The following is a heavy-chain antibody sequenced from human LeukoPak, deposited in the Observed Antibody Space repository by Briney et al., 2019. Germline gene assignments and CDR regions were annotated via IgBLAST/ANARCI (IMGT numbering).Heavy chain of an antibody. J-gene: IGHJ5*02. D-gene: IGHD2-2*01. Sequence: SETLSLTCAVYGGSFSGYYWSWIRQPPGKGLEWIGEINHSGSANYNPSLKSRVTISVDTSKNQFSRKLSSVTAADTAVYYCARGLRYCSSTSCSNWFDPWGQGTLVTVSS. CDR3: ARGLRYCSSTSCSNWFDP. CDR1: GGSFSGYY. CDR2: INHSGSA. V-gene: IGHV4-34*01.